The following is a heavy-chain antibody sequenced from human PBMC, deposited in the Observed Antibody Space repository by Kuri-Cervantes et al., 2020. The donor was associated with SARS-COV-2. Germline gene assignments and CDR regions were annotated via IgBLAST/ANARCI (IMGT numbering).Heavy chain of an antibody. D-gene: IGHD3-10*01. CDR2: IYWDDDK. V-gene: IGHV2-5*02. Sequence: SGPTLVKPTQILTLTCTISGFSRSTSGVGVGWTRQPPGKALEWLALIYWDDDKRYSPSLQSRLTNTKDTSKNQVVLTMNNMDPVDTATYYCAHWVYGSGGGAFDIWGQGTMVTVSS. CDR3: AHWVYGSGGGAFDI. J-gene: IGHJ3*02. CDR1: GFSRSTSGVG.